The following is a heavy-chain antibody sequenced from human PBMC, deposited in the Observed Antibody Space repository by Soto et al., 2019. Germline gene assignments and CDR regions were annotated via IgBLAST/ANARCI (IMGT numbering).Heavy chain of an antibody. CDR1: GFTFNDFF. V-gene: IGHV3-11*01. Sequence: PGGSLRLSCAASGFTFNDFFMTWIRQAPGRGPEWVASTSNSGNSAYYADSVKGRFTVSRDNAQNTLTLQMTDLRVDDTAVYYCARNTFNWFDPWGQGTLVTVSS. CDR2: TSNSGNSA. CDR3: ARNTFNWFDP. J-gene: IGHJ5*02.